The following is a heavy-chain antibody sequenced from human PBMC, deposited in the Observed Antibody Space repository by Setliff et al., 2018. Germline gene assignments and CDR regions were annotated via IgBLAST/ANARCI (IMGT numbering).Heavy chain of an antibody. CDR2: IYTTGNT. Sequence: SETLSLTCTVSGGSITESCWNWIRQPAGKGLEWIGRIYTTGNTNYNPSLKSRVTISVDTSKKQFSLMLTSVTAADTAVYYCARYIPSAGCFDPWGQGALVTVSS. V-gene: IGHV4-4*07. CDR1: GGSITESC. CDR3: ARYIPSAGCFDP. D-gene: IGHD2-21*01. J-gene: IGHJ5*02.